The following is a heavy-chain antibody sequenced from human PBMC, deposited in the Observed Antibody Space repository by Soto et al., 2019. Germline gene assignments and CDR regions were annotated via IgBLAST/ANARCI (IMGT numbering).Heavy chain of an antibody. CDR3: ARALRDYDSSGSNDY. D-gene: IGHD3-22*01. V-gene: IGHV1-46*01. J-gene: IGHJ4*02. Sequence: ASVKVSCKASGYTLTSYYMHWVRQAPGQGLEWMGIINPSGGSTSYAQKFQGRVTMTRDTSTSTVYMELSSLRSEDTAVYYCARALRDYDSSGSNDYWGQGTLVTVSS. CDR1: GYTLTSYY. CDR2: INPSGGST.